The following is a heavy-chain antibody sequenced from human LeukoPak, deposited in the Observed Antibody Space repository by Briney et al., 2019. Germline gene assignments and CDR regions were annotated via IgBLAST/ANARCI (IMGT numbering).Heavy chain of an antibody. CDR3: AREVEMATTGANYYYYMDV. D-gene: IGHD5-24*01. J-gene: IGHJ6*03. Sequence: ASVKVSCKASGYTFTSYGISWVRQAPGQGLEWMGWISAYNGDTSYAQNLQGRVTMTTDTSTSTAYMELRSLRSEDTAVYYCAREVEMATTGANYYYYMDVWGKGTTVTLSS. CDR1: GYTFTSYG. CDR2: ISAYNGDT. V-gene: IGHV1-18*01.